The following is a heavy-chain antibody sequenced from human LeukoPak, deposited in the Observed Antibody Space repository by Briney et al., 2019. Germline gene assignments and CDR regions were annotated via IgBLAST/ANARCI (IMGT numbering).Heavy chain of an antibody. V-gene: IGHV4-39*07. J-gene: IGHJ6*03. CDR3: ARVISYSSMLGYYYMDV. D-gene: IGHD6-13*01. CDR1: GGSISSSSYY. Sequence: SETLSLTCTVSGGSISSSSYYWGWIRQPPGKGLEWIGSIYYSGSTYYSPSLKSRVTISVDTSKNQFSLKLSSVTAADTAVYYCARVISYSSMLGYYYMDVWGKGTTVTVSS. CDR2: IYYSGST.